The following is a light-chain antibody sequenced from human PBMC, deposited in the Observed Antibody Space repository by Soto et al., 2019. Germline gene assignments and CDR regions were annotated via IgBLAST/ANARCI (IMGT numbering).Light chain of an antibody. CDR3: CSYAGSYPWV. CDR1: SSDVGGYNY. CDR2: DVS. V-gene: IGLV2-11*01. Sequence: QSALTQPRSVSGSPGQSVTISCTGTSSDVGGYNYVSWYQQHPGKAPKLMIYDVSKRPSGVPDRFSGSKSGNTASLTISGVEAEADADYCCCSYAGSYPWVFGGGTKLTVL. J-gene: IGLJ3*02.